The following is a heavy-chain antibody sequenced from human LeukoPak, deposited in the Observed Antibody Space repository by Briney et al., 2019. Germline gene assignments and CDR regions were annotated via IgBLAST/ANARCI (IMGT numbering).Heavy chain of an antibody. CDR3: ARGSRSPSGTYHYYFDY. J-gene: IGHJ4*02. Sequence: GGSLRLSCAASGFTFSSYPMSWVRQAPGKGLEWVSVVFSGGTTYYADSVKGRFTISRDNSKNTLYLQMNSLRAEDTAVYYCARGSRSPSGTYHYYFDYWGQGTLVTVSS. D-gene: IGHD1-26*01. CDR2: VFSGGTT. CDR1: GFTFSSYP. V-gene: IGHV3-53*01.